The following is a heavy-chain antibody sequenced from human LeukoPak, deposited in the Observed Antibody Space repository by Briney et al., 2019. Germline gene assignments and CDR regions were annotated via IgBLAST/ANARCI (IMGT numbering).Heavy chain of an antibody. Sequence: SETLSLICAVYGGSFSGYYWSWIRQPPGKGLEWIGEINHSGSTNYNPSLKSRVTISVDTSKNQFSLKLSSVTAADTAVYYCARSLSYSSGLDYWGQGTLVTVSS. J-gene: IGHJ4*02. D-gene: IGHD6-19*01. V-gene: IGHV4-34*01. CDR2: INHSGST. CDR1: GGSFSGYY. CDR3: ARSLSYSSGLDY.